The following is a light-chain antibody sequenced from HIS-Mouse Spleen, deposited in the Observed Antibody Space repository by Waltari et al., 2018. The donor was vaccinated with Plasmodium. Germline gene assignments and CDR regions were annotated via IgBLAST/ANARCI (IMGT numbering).Light chain of an antibody. Sequence: DIQMTQSPSTLSASVGDRVTITCRASQSISSWLARYQQKTGKAPKLLIYKASSLESGVPSRFSGSGSGTEFTLTISSLQPDDFATYYCQQYNSYSWTFGQGTKVEIK. V-gene: IGKV1-5*03. CDR2: KAS. CDR3: QQYNSYSWT. CDR1: QSISSW. J-gene: IGKJ1*01.